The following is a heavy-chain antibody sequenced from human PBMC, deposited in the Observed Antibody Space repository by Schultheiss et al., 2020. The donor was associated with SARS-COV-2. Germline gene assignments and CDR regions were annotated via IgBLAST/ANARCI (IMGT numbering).Heavy chain of an antibody. CDR2: INHSGST. Sequence: SETLSLTCAVYGGSFSGYYWSWIRQPPGKGLEWIGEINHSGSTNYNPSLKSRLTMSVDTSKNEFSLKLTSVTAADTAVYYCARDVYYYGMDVWGQGTTVTVSS. CDR3: ARDVYYYGMDV. CDR1: GGSFSGYY. J-gene: IGHJ6*02. V-gene: IGHV4-34*01.